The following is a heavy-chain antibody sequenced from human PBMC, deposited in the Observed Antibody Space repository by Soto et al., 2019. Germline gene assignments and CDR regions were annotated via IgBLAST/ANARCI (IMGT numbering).Heavy chain of an antibody. CDR2: ISGSGGST. CDR3: AKWGDYDFWGGYYVWFDP. D-gene: IGHD3-3*01. CDR1: VFTFSSYA. V-gene: IGHV3-23*01. Sequence: GGSLRLSCAASVFTFSSYAMSWVRQAPGKGLEWVSAISGSGGSTYYADSVKGRITISRDNSKNTLYLQMNSLRAEDTAVYYCAKWGDYDFWGGYYVWFDPWGQGTLVTVSS. J-gene: IGHJ5*02.